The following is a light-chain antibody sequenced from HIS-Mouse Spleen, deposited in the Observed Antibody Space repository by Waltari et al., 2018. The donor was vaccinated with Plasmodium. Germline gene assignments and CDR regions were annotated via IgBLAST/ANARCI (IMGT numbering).Light chain of an antibody. Sequence: QLVLTQSPSASASLGASVKLTCTLSSGHSSHAIDWHQQQPEKGPRYLMKLNSDGSHSKGDGIPDRFSGSSSGAERYLTISSLQSEDEADYYCQTWGTGMGVFGGGTKLTVL. CDR1: SGHSSHA. J-gene: IGLJ2*01. CDR2: LNSDGSH. CDR3: QTWGTGMGV. V-gene: IGLV4-69*01.